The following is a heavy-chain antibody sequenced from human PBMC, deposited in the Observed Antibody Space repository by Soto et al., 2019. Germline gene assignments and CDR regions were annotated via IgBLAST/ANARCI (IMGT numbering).Heavy chain of an antibody. CDR2: ISSSSSTI. CDR3: AREVEAGDYYYGMDV. V-gene: IGHV3-48*02. D-gene: IGHD2-15*01. Sequence: PGGSLRLSCAASGFTFSSYSMNWVRQAPGKGLEWVSYISSSSSTIYYADSVKGRFTISRDNAKNSLYLQMNSLRDEDTAVYYCAREVEAGDYYYGMDVWGQGTTVTVSS. CDR1: GFTFSSYS. J-gene: IGHJ6*02.